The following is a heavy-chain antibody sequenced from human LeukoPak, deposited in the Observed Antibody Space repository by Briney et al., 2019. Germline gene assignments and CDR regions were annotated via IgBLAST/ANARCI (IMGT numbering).Heavy chain of an antibody. J-gene: IGHJ6*03. Sequence: PGGSLRLSCAASGFTVSSNYMSWVRQAPGKGLEWVSVIYSGGSTYYADSVKGRFTISRDNSKNTLYLQMNSLRAEDTAVYYCARGPYYYYYYMDVWGKGTTVTISS. CDR2: IYSGGST. CDR3: ARGPYYYYYYMDV. CDR1: GFTVSSNY. V-gene: IGHV3-53*01.